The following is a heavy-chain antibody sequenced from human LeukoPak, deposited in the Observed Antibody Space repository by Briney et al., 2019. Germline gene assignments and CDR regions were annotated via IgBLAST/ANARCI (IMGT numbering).Heavy chain of an antibody. V-gene: IGHV5-51*01. CDR2: IYPGDSET. D-gene: IGHD3-22*01. J-gene: IGHJ3*02. Sequence: GESLRISCKGSAVTFNNYWIGWVRQLPGKGLDWMGMIYPGDSETRYSPSFQGQVTISADKSISTAYLQWSSLKASDTAMYYCARRTYYYDSSGYYGGGSPVPGAFDIWGQGTMVTVSS. CDR1: AVTFNNYW. CDR3: ARRTYYYDSSGYYGGGSPVPGAFDI.